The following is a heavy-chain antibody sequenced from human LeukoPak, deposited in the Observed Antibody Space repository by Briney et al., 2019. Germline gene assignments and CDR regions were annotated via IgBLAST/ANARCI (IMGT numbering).Heavy chain of an antibody. CDR3: ARGRPYGFYYDFWSGYYGGDY. J-gene: IGHJ4*02. CDR1: GYTFTSYG. D-gene: IGHD3-3*01. Sequence: ASVKVSCKASGYTFTSYGISWVRQAPGQGLEWMGWISAYNGNTNYAQKLQGRVTMTTDTSTSTAYMELRSLRSDDTAVYYCARGRPYGFYYDFWSGYYGGDYWGQGTLVTVSS. CDR2: ISAYNGNT. V-gene: IGHV1-18*01.